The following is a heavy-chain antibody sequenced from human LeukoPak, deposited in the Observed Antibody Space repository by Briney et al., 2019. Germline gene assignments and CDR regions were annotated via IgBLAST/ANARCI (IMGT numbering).Heavy chain of an antibody. D-gene: IGHD5-24*01. J-gene: IGHJ6*02. V-gene: IGHV3-23*01. Sequence: GGSLRLSCAASGFTFSNYAMSWVRQAPGKGLEWVSLINDSGRRTYYADSVKGRFTVSRDNSKYTLYLQMNSLRVEDTAVYYCASSTYNYDYALDVWGQGTTVTVSS. CDR1: GFTFSNYA. CDR3: ASSTYNYDYALDV. CDR2: INDSGRRT.